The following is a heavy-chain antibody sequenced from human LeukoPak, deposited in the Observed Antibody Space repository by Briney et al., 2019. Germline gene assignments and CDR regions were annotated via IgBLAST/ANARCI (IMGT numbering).Heavy chain of an antibody. J-gene: IGHJ6*03. CDR1: GFTFSSYA. CDR2: ISGSGGST. CDR3: ARAYSGRYGLGYYYMDV. V-gene: IGHV3-23*01. D-gene: IGHD1-26*01. Sequence: GGSLRLSCTASGFTFSSYAMSWVRQAPGKGLEWVSAISGSGGSTYYADSVKGRFTISRDNAKKSLYLQMNSLRAEDTAVYYCARAYSGRYGLGYYYMDVWGKGTTVTISS.